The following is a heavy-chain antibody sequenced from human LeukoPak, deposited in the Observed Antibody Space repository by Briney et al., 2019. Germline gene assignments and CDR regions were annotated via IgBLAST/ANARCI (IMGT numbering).Heavy chain of an antibody. J-gene: IGHJ4*02. CDR2: IRYDGSNK. CDR1: GFIFSNYW. D-gene: IGHD6-13*01. CDR3: AKDGWGAAAAGSFDY. Sequence: GGSLRLSCAASGFIFSNYWMNWVRQAPGKGLEWVAFIRYDGSNKYYADSVKGRFTISRDNSKNTLYLQMNSLRAEDTAVYYCAKDGWGAAAAGSFDYWGQGTLVTVSS. V-gene: IGHV3-30*02.